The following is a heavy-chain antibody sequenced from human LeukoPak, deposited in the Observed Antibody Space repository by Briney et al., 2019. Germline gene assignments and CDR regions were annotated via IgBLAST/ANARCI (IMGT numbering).Heavy chain of an antibody. V-gene: IGHV3-15*07. CDR1: GFNFNDAW. Sequence: GGSLRLSCAVSGFNFNDAWMNWVRQAPGRGLEWVGRIKTIADGGTRDYAAPVKGRFIISRDDSRNTLYLQLNNLKTEDSAVYYCTSHYGSGGFWGQGTLVTVPS. CDR2: IKTIADGGTR. J-gene: IGHJ4*02. D-gene: IGHD3-10*01. CDR3: TSHYGSGGF.